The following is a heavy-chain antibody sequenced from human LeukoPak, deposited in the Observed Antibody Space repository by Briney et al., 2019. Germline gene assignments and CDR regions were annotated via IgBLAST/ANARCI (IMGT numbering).Heavy chain of an antibody. V-gene: IGHV3-48*03. Sequence: GWSLRLSCAASGFTFSSYEMNWVRQAPGKGLEWVSYISSSGSTIYYADSVKGRFTISRDNAKNSLYLQMNSLRAEDTAVYYCARYYYDSSGYLYYIDVWGKGATVTISS. CDR3: ARYYYDSSGYLYYIDV. CDR2: ISSSGSTI. CDR1: GFTFSSYE. J-gene: IGHJ6*03. D-gene: IGHD3-22*01.